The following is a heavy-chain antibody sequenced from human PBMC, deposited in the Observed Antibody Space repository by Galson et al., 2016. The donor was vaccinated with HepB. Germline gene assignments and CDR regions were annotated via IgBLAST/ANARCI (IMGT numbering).Heavy chain of an antibody. D-gene: IGHD3-3*01. CDR3: TRDRAQDWSGSFTGVYFDS. CDR2: ISRGATTI. J-gene: IGHJ4*02. Sequence: SLRLSCAASGFTFSSYEMNWVRQAPGKGLEWISYISRGATTIYYADSVRGRFTVSRDNARNSLYLQMNSLRAEDTAIYYCTRDRAQDWSGSFTGVYFDSWSQGTLVTVSS. V-gene: IGHV3-48*03. CDR1: GFTFSSYE.